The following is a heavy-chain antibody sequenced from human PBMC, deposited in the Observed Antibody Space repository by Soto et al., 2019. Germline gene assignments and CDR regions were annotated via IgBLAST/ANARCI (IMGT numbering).Heavy chain of an antibody. Sequence: QLQVQESGPGLVKPSETLSLTCTVSSGSISSSSFYWGWIRQPPGKGLEWIGNIYYSGTTYYNPSLKSRVTISVDTSKNQFSLKLSSVTAADTAVYYCARVAKYAFDIWGQGTMVTGSS. CDR3: ARVAKYAFDI. CDR2: IYYSGTT. V-gene: IGHV4-39*01. J-gene: IGHJ3*02. D-gene: IGHD2-21*01. CDR1: SGSISSSSFY.